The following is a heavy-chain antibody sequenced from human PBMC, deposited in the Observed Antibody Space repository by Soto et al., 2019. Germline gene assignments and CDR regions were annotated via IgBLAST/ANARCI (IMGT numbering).Heavy chain of an antibody. J-gene: IGHJ4*02. CDR3: AKVSEQWLVLDY. CDR2: ISGSGGST. Sequence: EVQLLESGGGLVQPGGSLRLSCAASGFTFSSYAMSWVRQAPGKGLEWVSAISGSGGSTYYADSVKGRFSISRDNSKNTLYLQMNSLRAEDTAVYYCAKVSEQWLVLDYWGQGTLVTVSS. D-gene: IGHD6-19*01. V-gene: IGHV3-23*01. CDR1: GFTFSSYA.